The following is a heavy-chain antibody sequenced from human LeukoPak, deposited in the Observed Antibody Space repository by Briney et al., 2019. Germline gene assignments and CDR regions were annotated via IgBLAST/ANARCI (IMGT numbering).Heavy chain of an antibody. CDR1: GGSISSYY. V-gene: IGHV4-4*07. CDR2: IYTSGST. Sequence: SETLSLTCTVSGGSISSYYWSWIRQPAGKGLEWIGRIYTSGSTNYNLSLKSRVTMSVDTSKNQFSLKLSSVTAADTAVYYCARASKYYDSSGPIDYWGQGTLVTVSS. J-gene: IGHJ4*02. D-gene: IGHD3-22*01. CDR3: ARASKYYDSSGPIDY.